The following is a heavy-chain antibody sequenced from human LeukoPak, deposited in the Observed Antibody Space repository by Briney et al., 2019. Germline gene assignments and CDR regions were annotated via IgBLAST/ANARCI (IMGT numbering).Heavy chain of an antibody. Sequence: GGSLRLSCAASGFKFSDHYIDWVRQAPGKGLEWVGRSRNKASSYTTEYAASVEGRFTISRDVSESSLYLQMNSLRTEDTAVYYCGRIAINANIGMDVWGQGTTVTVSS. CDR2: SRNKASSYTT. CDR1: GFKFSDHY. D-gene: IGHD1/OR15-1a*01. CDR3: GRIAINANIGMDV. J-gene: IGHJ6*02. V-gene: IGHV3-72*01.